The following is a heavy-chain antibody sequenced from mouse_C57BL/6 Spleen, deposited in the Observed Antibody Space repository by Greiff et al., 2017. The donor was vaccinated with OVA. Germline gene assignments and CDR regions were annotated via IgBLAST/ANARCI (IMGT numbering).Heavy chain of an antibody. CDR2: IDPSDSYT. V-gene: IGHV1-59*01. D-gene: IGHD1-1*01. J-gene: IGHJ4*01. CDR1: GYTFTSYW. Sequence: QVQLQQPGAELVRPGTSVKLSCKASGYTFTSYWMHWVKQRPGQGLEWIGVIDPSDSYTNYNQKFKGKATLTVETSSSTAYMQLSSLTSEDSAVYFFARHYYGSSYEAMDYWGQGTSVTVSS. CDR3: ARHYYGSSYEAMDY.